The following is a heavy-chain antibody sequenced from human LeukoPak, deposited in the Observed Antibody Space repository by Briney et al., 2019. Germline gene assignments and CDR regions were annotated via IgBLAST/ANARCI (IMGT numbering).Heavy chain of an antibody. CDR2: INHSGST. CDR1: GGSFSGYY. J-gene: IGHJ4*02. Sequence: SETLSLTCAVYGGSFSGYYWSWIRQPPGKGLEWIGEINHSGSTNYNPSFKSRVTISVDTSKNQFSLKLSSVTAADTAVYYCARVNYDFWSGYYVGHYFDYWGQGTLVTVSS. V-gene: IGHV4-34*01. CDR3: ARVNYDFWSGYYVGHYFDY. D-gene: IGHD3-3*01.